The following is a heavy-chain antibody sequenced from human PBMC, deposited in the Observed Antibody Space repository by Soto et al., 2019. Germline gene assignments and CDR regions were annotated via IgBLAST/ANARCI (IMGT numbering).Heavy chain of an antibody. V-gene: IGHV3-23*01. CDR2: ISGGGDTT. D-gene: IGHD3-10*01. CDR1: GFTFNNYA. J-gene: IGHJ4*02. CDR3: AKGRGGSGSLTPRVDF. Sequence: EMQLLESGGGLVQPGGSLRLSCAASGFTFNNYAMTWVCQAPGKGLEWVSAISGGGDTTSYADSVKGRFTVSRDGSKNTLYLQMSSLRAEDTALYYCAKGRGGSGSLTPRVDFWGQGTLVTVSS.